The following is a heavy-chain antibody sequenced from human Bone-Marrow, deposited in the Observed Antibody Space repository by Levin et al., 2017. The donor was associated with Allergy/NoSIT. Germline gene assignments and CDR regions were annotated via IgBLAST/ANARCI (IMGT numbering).Heavy chain of an antibody. V-gene: IGHV3-15*01. CDR3: TTDLRNGYHGS. CDR2: IKSKVVGGTI. D-gene: IGHD5-18*01. CDR1: GFTFANAW. Sequence: PGGSLRLSCVGSGFTFANAWMSWVRQAPGKGLEWVGRIKSKVVGGTIDYAAPVKGRFTISRDDSENTVSLQMNSLKTEDTAVYYCTTDLRNGYHGSWGQGTLVAVSP. J-gene: IGHJ5*02.